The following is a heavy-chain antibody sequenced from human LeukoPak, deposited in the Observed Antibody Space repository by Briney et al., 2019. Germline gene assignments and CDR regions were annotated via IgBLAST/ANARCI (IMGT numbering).Heavy chain of an antibody. D-gene: IGHD2-2*01. V-gene: IGHV3-73*01. Sequence: PGGSLRLSCAASGLTFSGSAMHWVRQASGKGLEWVGRIRSKANSYATAYAASVKGRFTISRDDSKNTAYLQMNSLRAEDTAVYYCAKDEDIVVVPAADYWGQGTLVTVSS. CDR2: IRSKANSYAT. J-gene: IGHJ4*02. CDR3: AKDEDIVVVPAADY. CDR1: GLTFSGSA.